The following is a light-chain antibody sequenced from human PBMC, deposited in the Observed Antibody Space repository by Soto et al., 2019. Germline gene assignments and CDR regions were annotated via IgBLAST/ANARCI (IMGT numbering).Light chain of an antibody. Sequence: QSALTQPGSVSGSPGQSITISCTGTSSDVGGYNYVSWYQQHPGKAPKLMIYDVSNRPSGVSNRFSGSKSGNTASLTISGLQAEDEADYYCSSYTSSSTLYVFGTGTKLTV. V-gene: IGLV2-14*01. J-gene: IGLJ1*01. CDR1: SSDVGGYNY. CDR3: SSYTSSSTLYV. CDR2: DVS.